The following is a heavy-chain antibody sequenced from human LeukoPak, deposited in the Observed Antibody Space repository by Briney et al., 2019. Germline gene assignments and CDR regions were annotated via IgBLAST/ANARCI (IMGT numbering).Heavy chain of an antibody. D-gene: IGHD3-9*01. Sequence: GALRLSCTASGFTFGDYAMSWVRQAPGKGLEWVSAISGSGGSTYYADSVKGRFTISRDNSKNTLYLQMNSLRAEDTAVYYCAKARTVLRYFDWSDNWGQGTLVTVSS. CDR3: AKARTVLRYFDWSDN. CDR2: ISGSGGST. J-gene: IGHJ5*02. CDR1: GFTFGDYA. V-gene: IGHV3-23*01.